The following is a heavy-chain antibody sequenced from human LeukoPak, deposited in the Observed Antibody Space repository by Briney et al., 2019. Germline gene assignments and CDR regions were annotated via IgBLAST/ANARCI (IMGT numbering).Heavy chain of an antibody. CDR3: ARGVYVAAAQYGY. CDR2: IYYSGTT. CDR1: GGSISSYY. V-gene: IGHV4-59*01. Sequence: SETLSLTCTVSGGSISSYYWSWIRQPPGKGLEWIGYIYYSGTTNYNPSLKSRVTISVDTSKNQFSLKLSSVTAADTAVYYCARGVYVAAAQYGYWGQGTLVSVSS. J-gene: IGHJ4*02. D-gene: IGHD6-13*01.